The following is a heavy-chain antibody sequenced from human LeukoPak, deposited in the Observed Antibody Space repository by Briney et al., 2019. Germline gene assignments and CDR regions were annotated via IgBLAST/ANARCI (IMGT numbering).Heavy chain of an antibody. CDR1: GYTFTGYY. CDR3: ATSSSWRRYYYYMDV. CDR2: INPNSGGT. D-gene: IGHD6-6*01. J-gene: IGHJ6*03. V-gene: IGHV1-2*02. Sequence: GASVKVSCEASGYTFTGYYMHWVRQAPGQGLEWMGWINPNSGGTNYAQKFQGRVTMTRDTSISTVYMQLSRLRSDDTAVYYCATSSSWRRYYYYMDVWGKGTTVTVSS.